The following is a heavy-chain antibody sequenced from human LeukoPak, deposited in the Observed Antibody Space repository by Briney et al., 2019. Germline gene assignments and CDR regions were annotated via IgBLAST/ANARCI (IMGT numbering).Heavy chain of an antibody. CDR3: ARSKPPAVEDYYGLDV. CDR1: GFTVSNNY. J-gene: IGHJ6*02. CDR2: IYSGDTT. V-gene: IGHV3-66*01. Sequence: PGGSLRLSCAASGFTVSNNYMNWVRPAPGKGLEWVSVIYSGDTTYYADPVKGRFTISRDNSKNTLYLQLNSLRAEDTAVYFCARSKPPAVEDYYGLDVWGQGTTVTVSS. D-gene: IGHD6-13*01.